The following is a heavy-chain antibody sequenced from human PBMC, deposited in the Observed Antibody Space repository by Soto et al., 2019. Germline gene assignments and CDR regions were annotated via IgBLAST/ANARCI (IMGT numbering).Heavy chain of an antibody. CDR1: GFTFDDYT. Sequence: PGGSLRLSCAASGFTFDDYTMHWVRQAPGKGLEWVAKINQDGSDRYYMDSVKGRFTISRDNAKNSLYLQMNSLRAEDTAVYYCARDYWNYFDYWGQGTLVTVSS. D-gene: IGHD2-15*01. J-gene: IGHJ4*02. CDR3: ARDYWNYFDY. CDR2: INQDGSDR. V-gene: IGHV3-7*01.